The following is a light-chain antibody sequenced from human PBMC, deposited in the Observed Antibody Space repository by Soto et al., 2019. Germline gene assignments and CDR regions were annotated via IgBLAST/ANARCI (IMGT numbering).Light chain of an antibody. V-gene: IGKV3-20*01. CDR2: EAS. CDR3: QQYSSSPGT. J-gene: IGKJ1*01. Sequence: EIVFSHSPCAVSLSQGERATLSCRASQSVSYYLAWYQQKPGQAPRLLIYEASSRATGVPDRFSGSGSGTDFTLTISRLEPEDFAVYYCQQYSSSPGTFGQGSMV. CDR1: QSVSYY.